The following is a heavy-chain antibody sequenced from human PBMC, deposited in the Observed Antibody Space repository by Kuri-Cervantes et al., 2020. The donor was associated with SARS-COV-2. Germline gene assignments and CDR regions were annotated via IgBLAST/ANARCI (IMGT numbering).Heavy chain of an antibody. CDR3: ARLMVVIAIPDSPYYFDY. V-gene: IGHV4-59*10. CDR2: IYTSGST. D-gene: IGHD2-21*01. CDR1: GESFIGYY. J-gene: IGHJ4*02. Sequence: GSLRLSCAVYGESFIGYYWSWIRQPAGKGLEWIGRIYTSGSTNYNPPLKSRVTMSVDTSKNQFSLKLSSVTAADTAVYYCARLMVVIAIPDSPYYFDYWGQGTLVTVSS.